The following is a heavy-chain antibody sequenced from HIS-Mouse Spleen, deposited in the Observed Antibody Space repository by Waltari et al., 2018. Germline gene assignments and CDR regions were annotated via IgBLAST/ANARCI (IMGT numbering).Heavy chain of an antibody. D-gene: IGHD7-27*01. Sequence: QVQLQQSGPGLVKPSQTLSLTCAIPGASFSSHRSAWNWTGQSPSRGLEWLGRTYYRSKWYNDYAVSVKSRITINPDTSKNQFSLQLNSVTPEDTAVYYCARVTGDDAFDIWGQGTMVTVSS. CDR2: TYYRSKWYN. CDR3: ARVTGDDAFDI. V-gene: IGHV6-1*01. CDR1: GASFSSHRSA. J-gene: IGHJ3*02.